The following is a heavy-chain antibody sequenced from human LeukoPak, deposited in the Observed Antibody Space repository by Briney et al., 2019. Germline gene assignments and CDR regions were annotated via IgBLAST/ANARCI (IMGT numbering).Heavy chain of an antibody. CDR1: GFSFSRYW. V-gene: IGHV3-21*01. CDR2: ISSSSSYI. D-gene: IGHD4-11*01. Sequence: GGSLRLSCVASGFSFSRYWMSWVRQAPGKGLEWVSSISSSSSYIYYADSVKGRFTISRDNAKNSLYLQMNSLRAEDTAVYYCARDNHGSRNGYWGQGTLVTVSS. CDR3: ARDNHGSRNGY. J-gene: IGHJ4*02.